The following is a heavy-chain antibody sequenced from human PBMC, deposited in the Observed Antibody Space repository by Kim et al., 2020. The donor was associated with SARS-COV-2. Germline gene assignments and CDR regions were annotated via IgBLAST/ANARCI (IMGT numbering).Heavy chain of an antibody. CDR1: GFTFRDYA. D-gene: IGHD3-10*01. J-gene: IGHJ4*01. V-gene: IGHV3-49*03. CDR3: TPGGGSGRYFFDY. CDR2: VRNKAYGATT. Sequence: SLRLSCSASGFTFRDYAMSWFRQAPGKGLVWLGFVRNKAYGATTQYAASVRGRLTIARDDSEGIAYLHMISPKTEDTAEYYCTPGGGSGRYFFDYWG.